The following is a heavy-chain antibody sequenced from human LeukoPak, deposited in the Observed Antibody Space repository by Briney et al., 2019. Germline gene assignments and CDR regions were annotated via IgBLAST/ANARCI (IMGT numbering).Heavy chain of an antibody. V-gene: IGHV4-39*01. CDR2: IYYIGNT. D-gene: IGHD3-10*01. CDR3: ARQGSGSFLVY. J-gene: IGHJ4*02. Sequence: SETLSLTCTVSDASISSSSYYWGWIRQPPGKELEWIGSIYYIGNTYYNPSLKSRVTISIDTSKNQFSLKLTSLTAADTAVYYCARQGSGSFLVYWGQGTLVTVSS. CDR1: DASISSSSYY.